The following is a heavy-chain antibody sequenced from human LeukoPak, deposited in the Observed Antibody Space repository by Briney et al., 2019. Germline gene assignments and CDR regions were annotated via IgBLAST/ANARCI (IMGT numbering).Heavy chain of an antibody. D-gene: IGHD3-22*01. J-gene: IGHJ4*02. V-gene: IGHV4-59*11. Sequence: SETLSPTCTVSGGSLEGLYWSWIRQSPEKGLEWIGNVFHTGVTSYNLSLKSRVTISVDTSRNQFSLTMTSMTAADTATYYCTRGGGSGYYFGIPRYYFDAWGQGVLVTVSS. CDR3: TRGGGSGYYFGIPRYYFDA. CDR1: GGSLEGLY. CDR2: VFHTGVT.